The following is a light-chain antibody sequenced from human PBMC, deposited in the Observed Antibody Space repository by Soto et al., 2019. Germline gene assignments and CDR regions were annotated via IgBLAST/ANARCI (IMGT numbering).Light chain of an antibody. CDR2: GAS. Sequence: EIVLTQSPGTLSLSPGERATLSCRASQSVSSSYLAWYQQKPGQAPRLLIYGASRRATGIPDRFSGSGSGTDFTLTISRLEPEAFAVYYCQQYGSSRTFGQGTKVEIK. J-gene: IGKJ1*01. V-gene: IGKV3-20*01. CDR1: QSVSSSY. CDR3: QQYGSSRT.